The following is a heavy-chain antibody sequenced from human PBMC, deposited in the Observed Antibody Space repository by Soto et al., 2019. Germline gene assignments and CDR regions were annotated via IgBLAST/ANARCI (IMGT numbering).Heavy chain of an antibody. V-gene: IGHV1-18*01. CDR1: GYTFTSYG. D-gene: IGHD2-15*01. Sequence: EASVKVSCKASGYTFTSYGISWVRQAPGQGLEWMGWISAYNGNTNYAQKLQGRVTMTTDTSTSTAYMELRSLRSDDTAVYYCAVGLYCSGGSCYSSYYYYGMDVWGQGTTVTVSS. J-gene: IGHJ6*02. CDR2: ISAYNGNT. CDR3: AVGLYCSGGSCYSSYYYYGMDV.